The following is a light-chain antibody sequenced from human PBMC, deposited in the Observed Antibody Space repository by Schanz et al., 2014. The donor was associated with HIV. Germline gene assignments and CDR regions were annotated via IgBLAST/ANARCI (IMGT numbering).Light chain of an antibody. CDR2: ATS. J-gene: IGKJ1*01. Sequence: EIVLTQSPATLSLSPGERATLSCGASQRLSSSYLAWYQQKRDQPPRLVIYATSTRAAGIPDRFSGTGSGTDFTLTISSLEPEDFAVYYCQQYGASPWTFGQGTKVEIK. V-gene: IGKV3-20*01. CDR1: QRLSSSY. CDR3: QQYGASPWT.